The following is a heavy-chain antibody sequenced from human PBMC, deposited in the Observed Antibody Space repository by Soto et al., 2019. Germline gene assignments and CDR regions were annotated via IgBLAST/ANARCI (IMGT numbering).Heavy chain of an antibody. CDR3: TTDSLFQRYFDWLGFLDP. CDR1: GFTFSNAW. CDR2: IKSKTDGGTT. D-gene: IGHD3-9*01. J-gene: IGHJ5*02. V-gene: IGHV3-15*01. Sequence: GGSLRLSGAASGFTFSNAWMSWVRQAPGKGLEWVGRIKSKTDGGTTDYAAPVKSRFTISRDDSKNTLYLQMNSLKTEDTAVYYCTTDSLFQRYFDWLGFLDPWGQGTLVTVSS.